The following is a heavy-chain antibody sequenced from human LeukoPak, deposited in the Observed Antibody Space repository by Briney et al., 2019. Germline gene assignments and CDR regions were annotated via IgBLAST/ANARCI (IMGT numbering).Heavy chain of an antibody. CDR1: GYGFSSYW. CDR2: ICPGDSDT. J-gene: IGHJ4*02. V-gene: IGHV5-51*01. D-gene: IGHD4-23*01. Sequence: GESLKISCKGSGYGFSSYWIGWVRQMPGKGLEYMGIICPGDSDTRYSQSFQGQVTISADKSSTTAYLQWSSLKASDTGMYYCARHTTVGGSLRFDYWGQGTLVSVSS. CDR3: ARHTTVGGSLRFDY.